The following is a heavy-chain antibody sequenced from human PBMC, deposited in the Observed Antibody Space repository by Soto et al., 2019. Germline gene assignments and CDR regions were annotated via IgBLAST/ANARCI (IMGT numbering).Heavy chain of an antibody. V-gene: IGHV2-5*02. CDR3: ARRRMTVIVDDPFFDV. CDR1: GFSLSTRGVG. Sequence: GSGPTLVNPTQTLTLTCTFSGFSLSTRGVGVGWIRRPPGKALEWLALIYWDDDERYSPSLRSRLTITKDTSRSQVVLTMTNMDPVDTATYHCARRRMTVIVDDPFFDVWGQGIPVTVSS. D-gene: IGHD3-22*01. CDR2: IYWDDDE. J-gene: IGHJ4*02.